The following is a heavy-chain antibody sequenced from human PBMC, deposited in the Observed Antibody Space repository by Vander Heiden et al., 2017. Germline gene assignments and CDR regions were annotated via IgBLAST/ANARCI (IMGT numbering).Heavy chain of an antibody. CDR3: ARRKASTGFDY. CDR2: IYYSGST. D-gene: IGHD4-17*01. CDR1: GGPISSSSYY. J-gene: IGHJ4*02. Sequence: QLHLQESGPRLVKPSETLSLPCTVSGGPISSSSYYWGWIRQPPGKGLEWIGSIYYSGSTYYNPSLKSRVTISVDTSKNQFSLKLSSVTAADTAVYYCARRKASTGFDYWGQGTLVTVSS. V-gene: IGHV4-39*01.